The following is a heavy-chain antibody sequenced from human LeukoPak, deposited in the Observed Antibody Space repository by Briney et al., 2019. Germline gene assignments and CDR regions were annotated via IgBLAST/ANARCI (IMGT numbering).Heavy chain of an antibody. Sequence: GGSLRLSCAASGFTFSSYSMNWVRQAPGKGLEWVSSISSSSSYIYYADSVKGRFTISRDNAKNLLYLQMNSLRAEDTAVYYCARLRFGVVVTSADYWGQGTLVTVSS. V-gene: IGHV3-21*01. CDR1: GFTFSSYS. CDR3: ARLRFGVVVTSADY. J-gene: IGHJ4*02. D-gene: IGHD2-21*02. CDR2: ISSSSSYI.